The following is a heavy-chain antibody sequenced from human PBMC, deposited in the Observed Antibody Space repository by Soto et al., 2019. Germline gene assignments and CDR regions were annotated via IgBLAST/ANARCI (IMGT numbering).Heavy chain of an antibody. Sequence: SETLSLTCTVSGDSVTSGSYYWTWLRQPPGKGLEWIGYISYTGRTKYNPSLQSRVTISVDTSKNDFSLNLSSVTAADTAVYFCAREWGLLPYYVMNVWGHGTAVTVSS. J-gene: IGHJ6*02. V-gene: IGHV4-61*03. CDR1: GDSVTSGSYY. CDR3: AREWGLLPYYVMNV. D-gene: IGHD7-27*01. CDR2: ISYTGRT.